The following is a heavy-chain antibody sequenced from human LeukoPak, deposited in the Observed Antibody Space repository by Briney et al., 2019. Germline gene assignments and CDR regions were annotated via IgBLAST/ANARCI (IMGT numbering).Heavy chain of an antibody. CDR3: ASKQTYIAVAGTGAFDI. CDR2: IYYSGST. Sequence: SETLSLTCTVSGGSISSSSYYWGWIRQPPGKGLEWIGYIYYSGSTNYNPSLKSRVTISVDTSKNQFSLKLSSVTAADTAVYYCASKQTYIAVAGTGAFDIWGQGTMVTVSS. CDR1: GGSISSSSYY. V-gene: IGHV4-61*05. D-gene: IGHD6-19*01. J-gene: IGHJ3*02.